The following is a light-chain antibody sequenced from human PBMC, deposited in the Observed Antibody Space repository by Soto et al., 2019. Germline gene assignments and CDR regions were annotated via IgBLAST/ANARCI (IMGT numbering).Light chain of an antibody. V-gene: IGKV3-11*01. J-gene: IGKJ2*02. CDR3: QQRAKWPST. CDR2: DAY. CDR1: QIVDRY. Sequence: EAVLTQSPDTLSLSPGETTTLSCRASQIVDRYVAWYQQKRGQAPRLLIYDAYTRAAGVAASFTGSGSATDFSLTITSLEPEDFAVYYCQQRAKWPSTFGQGTKVE.